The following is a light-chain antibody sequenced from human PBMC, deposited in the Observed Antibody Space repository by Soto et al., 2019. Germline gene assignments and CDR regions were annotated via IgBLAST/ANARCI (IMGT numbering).Light chain of an antibody. V-gene: IGKV3-11*01. CDR3: QQRSNWPPE. Sequence: EIVLTQSPGTLSLSPGERATLSCRASQSIRSNYLAWYQQKPGQAPRLLIYDASNRATGIPARFSGSGSGTDFTLTISSLEPEDFAVYYCQQRSNWPPEFGPGTKVDIK. J-gene: IGKJ3*01. CDR1: QSIRSNY. CDR2: DAS.